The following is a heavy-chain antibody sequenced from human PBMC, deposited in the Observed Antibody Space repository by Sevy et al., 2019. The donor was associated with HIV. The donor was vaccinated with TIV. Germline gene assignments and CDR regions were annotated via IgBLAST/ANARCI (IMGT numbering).Heavy chain of an antibody. CDR3: AKGTAMVDWPFDY. CDR2: INPNSGGT. J-gene: IGHJ4*02. CDR1: GYTFTGYY. D-gene: IGHD5-18*01. Sequence: ASVKVSCKASGYTFTGYYMHWVRQAPGQGLEWMGWINPNSGGTNYAQKFQGSVTMTRDTSISTAYMELSRLRSDDTAVYYCAKGTAMVDWPFDYWGQGTLVTVSS. V-gene: IGHV1-2*02.